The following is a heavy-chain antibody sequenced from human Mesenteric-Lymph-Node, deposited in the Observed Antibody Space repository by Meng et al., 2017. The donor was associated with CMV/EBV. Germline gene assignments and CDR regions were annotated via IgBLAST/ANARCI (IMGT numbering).Heavy chain of an antibody. V-gene: IGHV4-39*07. CDR2: IYYSGST. CDR1: GGSISSSSYY. CDR3: AREGRGAYSYGNFDY. D-gene: IGHD5-18*01. J-gene: IGHJ4*02. Sequence: SETLSLTCTVSGGSISSSSYYWGWIRQPPGKGLEWIGSIYYSGSTYYNPSLRSRVTISVDTSKNQFSLKSNSVTAADTAVYYCAREGRGAYSYGNFDYWGQGTLVTVSS.